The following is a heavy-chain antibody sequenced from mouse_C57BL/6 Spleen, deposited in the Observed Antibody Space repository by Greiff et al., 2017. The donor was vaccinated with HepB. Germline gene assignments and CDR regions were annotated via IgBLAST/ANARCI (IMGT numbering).Heavy chain of an antibody. Sequence: QVQLQQSGPELVKPGASVKISCKASGYAFSSSWMNWVKQRPGKGLEWIGRIYPGDGDTNYNGKFKGKATLTADKSSSTAYMQLSSLTSVDSAVYFCARSDYYGSSYNYAMDYWGQGTSVTVSS. V-gene: IGHV1-82*01. CDR1: GYAFSSSW. CDR3: ARSDYYGSSYNYAMDY. D-gene: IGHD1-1*01. J-gene: IGHJ4*01. CDR2: IYPGDGDT.